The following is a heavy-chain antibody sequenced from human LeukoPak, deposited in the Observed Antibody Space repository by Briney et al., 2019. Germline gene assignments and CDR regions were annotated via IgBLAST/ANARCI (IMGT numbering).Heavy chain of an antibody. CDR3: ASNRSSSD. V-gene: IGHV4-34*01. D-gene: IGHD6-6*01. CDR1: GGSFSGYY. J-gene: IGHJ1*01. CDR2: INHSGST. Sequence: SETLSLTCAVYGGSFSGYYWTWIRQPPGKGLEWIGVINHSGSTNYNPSLKSRVTISVDTSKNQFSLKVSSVTAADTAVYYCASNRSSSDWGQGTLVTVSS.